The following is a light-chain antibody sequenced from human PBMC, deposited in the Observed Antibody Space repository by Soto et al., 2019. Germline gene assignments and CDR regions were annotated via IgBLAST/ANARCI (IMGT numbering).Light chain of an antibody. CDR2: GAS. V-gene: IGKV3-15*01. CDR3: QQYNNWPWT. CDR1: QSVSSK. J-gene: IGKJ1*01. Sequence: EIVMTQSPATLSVSPGERATLSCRASQSVSSKLAWYQQKPGQAPRLLIYGASTRATGIPARFSGSGSGTEFTLTISSLKSEDFAVYYCQQYNNWPWTFCQGTKVEIK.